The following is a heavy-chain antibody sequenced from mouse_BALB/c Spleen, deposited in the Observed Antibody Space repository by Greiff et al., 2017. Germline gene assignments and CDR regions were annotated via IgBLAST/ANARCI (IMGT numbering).Heavy chain of an antibody. J-gene: IGHJ4*01. CDR1: GFTFSSYT. CDR3: ARQGRLYAMDY. CDR2: ISNGGGST. D-gene: IGHD3-2*02. Sequence: EVKLMESGGGLVQPGGSLKLSCAASGFTFSSYTMSWVRQTPEKRLEWVAYISNGGGSTYYPDTVKGRFTISRDNAKNTLYLQMSSLKSEDTAMYYCARQGRLYAMDYWGQGTSVTVSS. V-gene: IGHV5-12-2*01.